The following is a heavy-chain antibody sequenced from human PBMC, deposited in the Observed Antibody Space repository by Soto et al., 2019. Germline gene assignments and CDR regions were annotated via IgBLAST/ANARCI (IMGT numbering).Heavy chain of an antibody. D-gene: IGHD3-3*01. CDR1: GFTFSSYA. CDR2: ISYDGSNK. Sequence: GGSLRLSCAASGFTFSSYAMHWVRQAPGKGLEWVAVISYDGSNKYYADSVKGRFTISRDNSKNTLYLQMNSLRAEDTAVYYCAREGSGMSTEGGYYDFWSGYSSYYGMDVWGQGTTVTVSS. CDR3: AREGSGMSTEGGYYDFWSGYSSYYGMDV. J-gene: IGHJ6*02. V-gene: IGHV3-30-3*01.